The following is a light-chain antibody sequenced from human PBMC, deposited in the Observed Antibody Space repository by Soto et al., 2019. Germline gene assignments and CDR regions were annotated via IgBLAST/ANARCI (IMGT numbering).Light chain of an antibody. J-gene: IGKJ4*01. CDR1: QSVSSSY. CDR2: GAS. CDR3: QQYGSSQGLT. Sequence: EIVLTQSPGTLSLSPGERATLSCRASQSVSSSYLAWYQQKPGQAPRLLIYGASSRATGIPDRFSGSRSGTDFTLTISRLEPEDLAVYYCQQYGSSQGLTFGGGTKVEIK. V-gene: IGKV3-20*01.